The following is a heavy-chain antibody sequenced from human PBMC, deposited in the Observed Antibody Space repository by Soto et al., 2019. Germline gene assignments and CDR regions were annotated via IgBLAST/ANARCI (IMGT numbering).Heavy chain of an antibody. J-gene: IGHJ6*02. Sequence: GGSLRLSCVVSGFSFSSYGMNWVRQAPGQGLEWVSGISGSGGTTFYADSVKGRFTISRDNSKNTLYLQMNNLRAEDTAVYYCARLLGRSYSFRHYYALDVWGQGTAVTVSS. V-gene: IGHV3-23*01. CDR1: GFSFSSYG. D-gene: IGHD3-16*02. CDR3: ARLLGRSYSFRHYYALDV. CDR2: ISGSGGTT.